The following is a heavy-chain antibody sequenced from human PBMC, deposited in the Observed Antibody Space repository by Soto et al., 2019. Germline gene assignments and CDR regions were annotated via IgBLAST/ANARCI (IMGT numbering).Heavy chain of an antibody. J-gene: IGHJ2*01. CDR1: GFTFSSYW. CDR2: IKSDGSST. V-gene: IGHV3-74*01. CDR3: AKEPVGPDWYFDL. Sequence: PGGSLRLSCAVSGFTFSSYWMHWVRQAPGKGLVWVSRIKSDGSSTNYADSVKGWFTVSRDNSKNTLYLQMNSLRAEDTAVYNCAKEPVGPDWYFDLWGRGTLVTVSS.